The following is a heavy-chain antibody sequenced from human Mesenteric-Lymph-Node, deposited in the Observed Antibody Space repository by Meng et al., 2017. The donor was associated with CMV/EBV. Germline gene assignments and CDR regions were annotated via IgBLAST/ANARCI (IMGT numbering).Heavy chain of an antibody. CDR1: GFTFSSYT. CDR3: ARVYVAFLEWLSLDY. CDR2: ISFDGSNK. V-gene: IGHV3-30-3*01. Sequence: GGSLRLSCAASGFTFSSYTMHWVRQAPGKGLEWVALISFDGSNKYYADSVKGRFTVSRDNSKNTLYLQMNSLRAEDTAVYYCARVYVAFLEWLSLDYWGQGTLVTVSS. J-gene: IGHJ4*02. D-gene: IGHD3-3*02.